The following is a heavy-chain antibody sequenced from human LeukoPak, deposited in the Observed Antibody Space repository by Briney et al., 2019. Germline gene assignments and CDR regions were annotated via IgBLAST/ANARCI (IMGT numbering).Heavy chain of an antibody. D-gene: IGHD3-3*01. CDR1: GVSINSYY. J-gene: IGHJ4*02. CDR2: IYYSGST. CDR3: ARGADFWSGYSKKYYFDY. V-gene: IGHV4-59*01. Sequence: ASETLSLTCTVSGVSINSYYWSWIRQPPGKGLEWIGYIYYSGSTNYNPSLKSRVTISVDTSKNQFSLKLSSVTAADTAVYYCARGADFWSGYSKKYYFDYWGQGTLVTASS.